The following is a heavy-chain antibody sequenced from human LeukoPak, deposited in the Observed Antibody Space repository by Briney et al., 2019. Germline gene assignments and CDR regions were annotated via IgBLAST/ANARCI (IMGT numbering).Heavy chain of an antibody. D-gene: IGHD2-2*01. J-gene: IGHJ5*02. CDR2: ISGSGGST. CDR3: ARGWYQRRENWFDP. CDR1: GFTFSSYA. Sequence: GGSLRLSCAASGFTFSSYAMSWVRQAPGKGLEWVSAISGSGGSTYYADSVKGRFTISRDNSKNTLYLQMNSLRAEDTAVYYCARGWYQRRENWFDPWGQGTLVTVSS. V-gene: IGHV3-23*01.